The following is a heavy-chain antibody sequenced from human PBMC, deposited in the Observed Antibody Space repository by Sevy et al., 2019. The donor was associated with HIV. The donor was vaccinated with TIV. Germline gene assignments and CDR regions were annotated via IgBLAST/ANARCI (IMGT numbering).Heavy chain of an antibody. V-gene: IGHV4-4*07. CDR2: IYTSGST. J-gene: IGHJ3*02. CDR1: GGSISSYY. D-gene: IGHD5-12*01. CDR3: ARGASDTFDI. Sequence: SETSLTCTVSGGSISSYYCNWIRQPAGKGLEWIGRIYTSGSTNYNPSLKSRVTMSVDTSKNQFSLKLSSVTAADTAVYYCARGASDTFDIWGQGTMVTVSS.